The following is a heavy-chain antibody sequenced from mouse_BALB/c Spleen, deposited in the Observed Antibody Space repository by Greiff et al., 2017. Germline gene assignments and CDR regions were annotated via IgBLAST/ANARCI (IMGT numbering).Heavy chain of an antibody. V-gene: IGHV1S81*02. D-gene: IGHD1-1*02. J-gene: IGHJ4*01. CDR2: INPSNGRT. CDR3: ATLYGGDY. Sequence: VQLQQPGAELVKPGASVKLSCKASGYTFTSYWMHWVKQRPGQGLEWIGEINPSNGRTNYNEKFKSKATLTVDKSSSTAYMQLSSLTSEDSAVYYCATLYGGDYWGQGTSVTVSS. CDR1: GYTFTSYW.